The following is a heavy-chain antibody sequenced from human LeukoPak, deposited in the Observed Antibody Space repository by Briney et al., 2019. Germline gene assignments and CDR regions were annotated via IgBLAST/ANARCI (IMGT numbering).Heavy chain of an antibody. D-gene: IGHD2-21*02. V-gene: IGHV1-69*04. CDR2: IIPILGIA. CDR3: ARDRSCGGDCPENDY. Sequence: ASVKVSCKASGGTFSSYAISWVRQAPGQGLEWMGRIIPILGIANYAQKFQGRVTITADKSTSTAYMELSSLRSEDTAVYYCARDRSCGGDCPENDYWGQGTLVTVSS. J-gene: IGHJ4*02. CDR1: GGTFSSYA.